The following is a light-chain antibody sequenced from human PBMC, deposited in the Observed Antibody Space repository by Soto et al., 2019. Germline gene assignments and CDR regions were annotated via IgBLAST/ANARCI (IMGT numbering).Light chain of an antibody. CDR2: STN. CDR1: SGSVSTSDY. V-gene: IGLV8-61*01. CDR3: VLYMGSGIWV. Sequence: QTVVTQEPSFSVSPGRTVTLTCGLSSGSVSTSDYPSWYQQTPGQAPRTLIYSTNTRSSGVPDRFSGSILGNKAALTITGAQAEDESDYYCVLYMGSGIWVFGGGTKLTVL. J-gene: IGLJ3*02.